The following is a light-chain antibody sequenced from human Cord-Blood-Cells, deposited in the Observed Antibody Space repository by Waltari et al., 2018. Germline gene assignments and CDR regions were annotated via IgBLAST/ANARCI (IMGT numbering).Light chain of an antibody. V-gene: IGLV2-8*01. CDR2: EVS. Sequence: QSALTQPPSASGSPGQSVTIPCTGTSSDVGGYNYVSWYQQHPGKAPKLMIYEVSKRPPGVPDRFSGSKSGNTASLTVSGLQAEDEADYYGSSYAGSNNPVVFGGGTKLTVL. CDR1: SSDVGGYNY. CDR3: SSYAGSNNPVV. J-gene: IGLJ2*01.